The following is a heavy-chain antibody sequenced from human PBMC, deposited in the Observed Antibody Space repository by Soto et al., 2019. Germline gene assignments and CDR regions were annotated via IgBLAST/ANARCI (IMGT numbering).Heavy chain of an antibody. CDR2: IYYSGST. D-gene: IGHD3-22*01. CDR1: GDSISSSNYY. Sequence: SETLSLTCTVSGDSISSSNYYWSWIRQPPGKGLEWIGYIYYSGSTYYNPSLKSRVTISVDTSKNQFSLKLSSVTAADTAVYYCARDLSYDSSGYYYLGYWGQGTLVTVSS. V-gene: IGHV4-30-4*01. CDR3: ARDLSYDSSGYYYLGY. J-gene: IGHJ4*02.